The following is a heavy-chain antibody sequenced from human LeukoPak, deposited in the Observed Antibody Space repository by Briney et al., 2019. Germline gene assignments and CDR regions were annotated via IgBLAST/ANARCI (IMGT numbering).Heavy chain of an antibody. CDR3: ATDSSRELPNN. CDR1: GFTFDDYG. Sequence: TGGSLRLSCEASGFTFDDYGMSWVRQPPGKGLEWVSAINWNGDTTRYRDSVKGRFIISRDNAKNSLYLQMNSLRAEDTALYYCATDSSRELPNNWGQGTLVTVSS. CDR2: INWNGDTT. J-gene: IGHJ4*02. D-gene: IGHD1-7*01. V-gene: IGHV3-20*04.